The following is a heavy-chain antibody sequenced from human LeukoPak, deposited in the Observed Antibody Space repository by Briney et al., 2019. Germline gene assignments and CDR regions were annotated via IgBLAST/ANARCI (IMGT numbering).Heavy chain of an antibody. CDR3: VRNSGELGA. V-gene: IGHV3-53*01. J-gene: IGHJ5*02. CDR1: GFTVSNNY. Sequence: GGSLRLSCAASGFTVSNNYMSWVRRAAGKGLEWVALIYSGGSTYYADSVKGRFTISRDNSKSTLHLQMNSLRAEDTAVYYCVRNSGELGAWGQGTLVTVSS. CDR2: IYSGGST. D-gene: IGHD2-21*01.